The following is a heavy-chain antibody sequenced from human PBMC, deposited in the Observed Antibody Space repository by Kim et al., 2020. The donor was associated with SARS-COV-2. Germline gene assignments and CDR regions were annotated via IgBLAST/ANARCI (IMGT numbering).Heavy chain of an antibody. Sequence: SETLSLTCIVSGGSIISDGYHWGWIRQPPGKGLEWIASIYYSGTTYYNPALQGRVIISVDTSKEQFSLKLTSVTAADTALYYCVRHPYRSNNLWYTYYYYGMDVWGQGTTVTVSS. D-gene: IGHD1-1*01. CDR2: IYYSGTT. J-gene: IGHJ6*02. V-gene: IGHV4-39*01. CDR3: VRHPYRSNNLWYTYYYYGMDV. CDR1: GGSIISDGYH.